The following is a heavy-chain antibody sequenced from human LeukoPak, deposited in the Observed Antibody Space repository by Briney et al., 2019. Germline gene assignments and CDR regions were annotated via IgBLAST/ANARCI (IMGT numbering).Heavy chain of an antibody. V-gene: IGHV3-7*01. Sequence: GGSLRLSCAASGFTFSSYWMNWARQAPGKGLEWVASINHNGNVNYYVDSVKGRFTISRDNAKNSLYLQMDSLRAEDTAIYHCARQCSIISCLWGQGTLVTVSS. CDR2: INHNGNVN. CDR1: GFTFSSYW. CDR3: ARQCSIISCL. D-gene: IGHD2-2*01. J-gene: IGHJ4*02.